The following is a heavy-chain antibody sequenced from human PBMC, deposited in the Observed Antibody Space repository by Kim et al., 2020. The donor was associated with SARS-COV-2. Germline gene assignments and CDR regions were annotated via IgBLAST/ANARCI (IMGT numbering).Heavy chain of an antibody. V-gene: IGHV4-30-4*01. CDR1: GGSISSGDYY. D-gene: IGHD1-26*01. CDR3: ARVLVGAIYGFRYFDL. J-gene: IGHJ2*01. Sequence: SETLSLTCTVSGGSISSGDYYWSWIRQPPGKGLEWIGYIYYSGSTYYNPSLKSRVTISVDTSKNQFSLKLSSVTAADTAVYYCARVLVGAIYGFRYFDLWGRGTLVTVSS. CDR2: IYYSGST.